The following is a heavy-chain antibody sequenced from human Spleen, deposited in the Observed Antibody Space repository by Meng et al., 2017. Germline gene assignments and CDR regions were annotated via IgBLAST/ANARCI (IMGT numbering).Heavy chain of an antibody. D-gene: IGHD6-13*01. J-gene: IGHJ4*02. CDR2: IYYSGST. CDR1: GGSISSSSYY. Sequence: SETLSLTCTVSGGSISSSSYYWGWIRQPPGKGLEWIGSIYYSGSTYYNPSLKSRVTISVDTSKNQFSLKLSSVTAADTAVYYCARGHRGLRYSSWDPEFDYWGQGTLVTVSS. CDR3: ARGHRGLRYSSWDPEFDY. V-gene: IGHV4-39*07.